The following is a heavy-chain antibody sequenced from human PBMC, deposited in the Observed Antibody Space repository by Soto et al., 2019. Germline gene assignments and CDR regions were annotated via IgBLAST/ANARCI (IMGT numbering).Heavy chain of an antibody. CDR3: ARHRTTSRWSGIDV. Sequence: EVQLVQSGAEVKKPGESLRISCKASGYTFTNYRIGWVRQMPGKGLEWMGLIYPADSDTTYSPSFQGQVSISADRSIRSAFLQWSSLKASDTAIYYCARHRTTSRWSGIDVWGQGTTVTVSS. D-gene: IGHD6-13*01. V-gene: IGHV5-51*01. CDR2: IYPADSDT. CDR1: GYTFTNYR. J-gene: IGHJ6*02.